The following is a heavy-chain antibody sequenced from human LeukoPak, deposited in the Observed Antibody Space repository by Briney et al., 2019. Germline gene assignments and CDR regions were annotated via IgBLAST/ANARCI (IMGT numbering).Heavy chain of an antibody. CDR2: ISSSGTTI. CDR1: GFAFSRYE. V-gene: IGHV3-48*03. D-gene: IGHD3-10*01. J-gene: IGHJ4*02. Sequence: GGSLRLSCAASGFAFSRYEMNWVRQAPGKGLEWVSYISSSGTTIYYADSVKGRFTISRDNAKNSLYLQMNSLRAEDTAVYYCARRYGSSDYWGQGTLVTVSS. CDR3: ARRYGSSDY.